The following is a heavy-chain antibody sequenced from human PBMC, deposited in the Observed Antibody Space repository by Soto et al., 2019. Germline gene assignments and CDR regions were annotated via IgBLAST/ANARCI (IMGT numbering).Heavy chain of an antibody. D-gene: IGHD6-6*01. CDR2: LSSNEVGT. V-gene: IGHV3-64*01. Sequence: EVQLAESGGGLAQPGGSLRLSCAASGFTLSGYAMDWVRQAPGKGLEYVSGLSSNEVGTYYANSVQGRFTISRDNSKNTVYLQMGSLRPEDMAVYYCARRARPDFYYMDVWGKGTTVTVSS. J-gene: IGHJ6*03. CDR3: ARRARPDFYYMDV. CDR1: GFTLSGYA.